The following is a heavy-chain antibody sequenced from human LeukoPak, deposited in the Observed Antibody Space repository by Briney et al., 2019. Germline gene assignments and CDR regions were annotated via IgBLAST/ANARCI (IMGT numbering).Heavy chain of an antibody. CDR3: ARDSGSYSGYYYGMDV. J-gene: IGHJ6*02. CDR2: ISYDGSNK. V-gene: IGHV3-30*03. D-gene: IGHD1-26*01. CDR1: GFKFDTYS. Sequence: AGGSLRLSCAASGFKFDTYSMNWVRQAPGKGLEWVAVISYDGSNKYYADSVKGRFTISRDNSKNTLYLQMNSLRAEDTAVYYCARDSGSYSGYYYGMDVWGQGTTVTVSS.